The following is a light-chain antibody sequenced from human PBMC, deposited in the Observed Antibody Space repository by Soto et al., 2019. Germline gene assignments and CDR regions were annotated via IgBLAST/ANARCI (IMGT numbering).Light chain of an antibody. CDR1: QSVSSTY. J-gene: IGKJ2*01. V-gene: IGKV3-20*01. CDR2: GAS. Sequence: EIVLTQSPGTLSLSPGERATLSCRASQSVSSTYLAWYQQKPGQAPRLLIYGASSRATCIPDRFSGSGSGTDFTLTISRLEPEDFAVYYCQQHDSSPRYTFGQGTKLEIK. CDR3: QQHDSSPRYT.